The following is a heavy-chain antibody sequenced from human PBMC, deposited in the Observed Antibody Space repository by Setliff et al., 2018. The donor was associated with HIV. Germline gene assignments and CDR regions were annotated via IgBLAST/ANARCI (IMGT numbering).Heavy chain of an antibody. V-gene: IGHV3-20*04. CDR2: ILWSNGAT. Sequence: GGSLRLSCAASGFTFDDYGISWVRQVPGKGLEWVSGILWSNGATGYADSVKGRFTISRDKSKNTVFLQMNSLRVEDTAVYYCANSPARPPFDCWGQGALVTVSS. CDR1: GFTFDDYG. J-gene: IGHJ4*02. D-gene: IGHD6-6*01. CDR3: ANSPARPPFDC.